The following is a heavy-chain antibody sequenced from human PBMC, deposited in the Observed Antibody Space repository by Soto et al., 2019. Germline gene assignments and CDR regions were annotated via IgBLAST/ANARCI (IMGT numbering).Heavy chain of an antibody. CDR1: GGSFSGYY. V-gene: IGHV4-34*01. D-gene: IGHD2-15*01. CDR3: AREEGYCGGGYCFRSAFDL. Sequence: QVQLQQWGAGLLKPSETLSLNCAVYGGSFSGYYWSWIRQPPGKGLEWIGEINHRGSINYNPSLKSRVTMSVDTSKNQFSLKLNSVTAEDTAVYYCAREEGYCGGGYCFRSAFDLWGQGTVVTVSS. J-gene: IGHJ3*01. CDR2: INHRGSI.